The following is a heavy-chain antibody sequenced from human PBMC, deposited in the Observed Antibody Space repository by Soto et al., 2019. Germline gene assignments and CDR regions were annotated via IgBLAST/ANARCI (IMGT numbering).Heavy chain of an antibody. CDR3: ARLEWELDDAFDI. Sequence: ASVKVSCKASGYTFTSYYMHWVRQAPGQGLEWMGIINPSGGSTSYAQKFQGRVTMARDTSTSTVYMELSSLRSEDTAVYYCARLEWELDDAFDIWGQGTMVTVSS. V-gene: IGHV1-46*01. CDR1: GYTFTSYY. J-gene: IGHJ3*02. D-gene: IGHD1-26*01. CDR2: INPSGGST.